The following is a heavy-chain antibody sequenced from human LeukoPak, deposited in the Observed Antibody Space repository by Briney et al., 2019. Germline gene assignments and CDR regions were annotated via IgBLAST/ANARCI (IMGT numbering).Heavy chain of an antibody. CDR1: GGSFSGYY. D-gene: IGHD5-18*01. Sequence: PSETLSLTCAVYGGSFSGYYWSWIRQPPGKGLEWIGEINHSGSTNYNPSLKSRVTISVDTSKNQFSLKLSSVTAADTAVYYCASEGDSYGYNYWGQGTLVTVSS. CDR2: INHSGST. J-gene: IGHJ4*02. V-gene: IGHV4-34*01. CDR3: ASEGDSYGYNY.